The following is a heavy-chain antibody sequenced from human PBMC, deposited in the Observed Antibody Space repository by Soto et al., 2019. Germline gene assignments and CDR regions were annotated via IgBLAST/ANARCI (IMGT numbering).Heavy chain of an antibody. Sequence: PGGSLRLSCAASGFTFSSYSMNWVRQAPGKGLEWVSSISSSSSYIYYADSVKGRFTISRDNAKNSLYLQMNSLRAEDTAVYYCARVYSSSSGFYYYGMDVWGQGTTVTVSS. CDR1: GFTFSSYS. J-gene: IGHJ6*02. CDR3: ARVYSSSSGFYYYGMDV. D-gene: IGHD6-6*01. V-gene: IGHV3-21*01. CDR2: ISSSSSYI.